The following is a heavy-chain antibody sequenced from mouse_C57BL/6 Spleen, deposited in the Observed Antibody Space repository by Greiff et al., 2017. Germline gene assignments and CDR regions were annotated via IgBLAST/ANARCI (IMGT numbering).Heavy chain of an antibody. D-gene: IGHD2-5*01. CDR3: ARGAYYSNDDSFGY. J-gene: IGHJ2*01. Sequence: EVQLQQSGPELVKPGASVKISCKASGYTFTDYYMNWVKQSHGKSLEWIGDINPNNGGTSYNQKFKGKATLTVDKSSSTAYMELRSLTSEDSAVYYCARGAYYSNDDSFGYWGQGTTLTVSS. CDR2: INPNNGGT. CDR1: GYTFTDYY. V-gene: IGHV1-26*01.